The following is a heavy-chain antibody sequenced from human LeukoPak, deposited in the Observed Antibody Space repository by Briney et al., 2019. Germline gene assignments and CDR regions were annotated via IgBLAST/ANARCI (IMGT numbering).Heavy chain of an antibody. CDR3: ARDPYYDILTGLGMDV. D-gene: IGHD3-9*01. CDR2: ISSSSSTV. V-gene: IGHV3-48*03. Sequence: GGSLRLSCAASGFSFSSSDMNWVRQAPGKGLEWVSYISSSSSTVYYADSVKGRFTISRDNAKNSLYLQMNSLRAEDTAVYYCARDPYYDILTGLGMDVWGQGTTVTVSS. J-gene: IGHJ6*02. CDR1: GFSFSSSD.